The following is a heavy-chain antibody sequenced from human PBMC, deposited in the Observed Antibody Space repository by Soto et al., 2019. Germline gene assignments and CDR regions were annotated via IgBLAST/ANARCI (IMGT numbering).Heavy chain of an antibody. Sequence: QVQLQQWGAGLLKPSETLSLTCAVFGGSVNSGNYYWSWIRQPPGKGLEWIGEMSHSGGTHFNPSLKSRVTISVDTSKNQFSLKMSSVTAPDTAIYYCARVERGTATTVVDAFDIWGPGTMVTVSS. J-gene: IGHJ3*02. D-gene: IGHD1-1*01. CDR1: GGSVNSGNYY. CDR2: MSHSGGT. V-gene: IGHV4-34*01. CDR3: ARVERGTATTVVDAFDI.